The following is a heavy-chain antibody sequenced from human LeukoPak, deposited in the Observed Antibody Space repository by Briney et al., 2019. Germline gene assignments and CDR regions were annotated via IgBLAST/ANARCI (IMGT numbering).Heavy chain of an antibody. J-gene: IGHJ6*02. CDR1: GGTFSSYA. CDR2: IIPILGIA. Sequence: SVKVSCKASGGTFSSYAISWVRQAPGQGLEWMGRIIPILGIANYAQKFQGRVTITADKSTSTAYMELSSLRSEDTAVYYCARGTQSPYGMDVWGQGTTVTVSS. V-gene: IGHV1-69*04. CDR3: ARGTQSPYGMDV.